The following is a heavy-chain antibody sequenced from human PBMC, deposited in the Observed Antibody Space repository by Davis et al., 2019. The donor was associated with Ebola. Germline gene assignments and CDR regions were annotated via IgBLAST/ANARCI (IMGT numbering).Heavy chain of an antibody. CDR1: GYTFTSYD. CDR2: MNPNSGNT. J-gene: IGHJ4*02. D-gene: IGHD6-19*01. Sequence: ASVKVSCKASGYTFTSYDINWVRQATGQGLEWMGWMNPNSGNTGYAQKFQGRVTITRNTSISTAYMELSSLRSEDTAVYYCARVYSSGWSDFDYWGQGTLVTVSS. V-gene: IGHV1-8*03. CDR3: ARVYSSGWSDFDY.